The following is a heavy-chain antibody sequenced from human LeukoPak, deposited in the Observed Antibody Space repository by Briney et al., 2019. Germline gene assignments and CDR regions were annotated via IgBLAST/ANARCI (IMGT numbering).Heavy chain of an antibody. Sequence: GRSLRLSCAASGFTFDDYAMHWVRQAPGKGLEWVSGISWNSGSIGYADPVKGRFTISRDNAKNSLYLQMNSLRAEDTALYYCAKDRGYCSSTSCYPDAFDIWGQGTMVTVSS. D-gene: IGHD2-2*01. J-gene: IGHJ3*02. V-gene: IGHV3-9*01. CDR1: GFTFDDYA. CDR2: ISWNSGSI. CDR3: AKDRGYCSSTSCYPDAFDI.